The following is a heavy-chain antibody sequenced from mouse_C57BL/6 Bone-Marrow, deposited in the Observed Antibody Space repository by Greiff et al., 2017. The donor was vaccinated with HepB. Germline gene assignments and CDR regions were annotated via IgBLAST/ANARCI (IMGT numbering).Heavy chain of an antibody. CDR2: IDPSDSYT. V-gene: IGHV1-69*01. D-gene: IGHD2-2*01. CDR3: AREGYGDWFAY. CDR1: GYTFTSYW. J-gene: IGHJ3*01. Sequence: QVQLQQSGAELARPGASVKLSCKASGYTFTSYWMHWVKQRPGQGLEWIGEIDPSDSYTNYNQKFKGKSTLTVDKSSSTAYMQLSSLTSEDSAVYYCAREGYGDWFAYWGQGTLVTVSA.